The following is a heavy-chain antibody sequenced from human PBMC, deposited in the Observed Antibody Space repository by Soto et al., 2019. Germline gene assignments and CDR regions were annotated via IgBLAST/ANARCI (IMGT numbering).Heavy chain of an antibody. J-gene: IGHJ4*02. D-gene: IGHD4-17*01. V-gene: IGHV3-48*01. CDR1: GLTLSRHS. CDR3: ARDVYGDYALDS. Sequence: EVQLVESGGGLVQPGESLRLSCVASGLTLSRHSMKWVRQAPGKGLEWVSYISSTTNSIHYAYSVKGRFTVSRDNAEKSVYLHMNSLRVEDTAVYYCARDVYGDYALDSWGQGTLVTVTS. CDR2: ISSTTNSI.